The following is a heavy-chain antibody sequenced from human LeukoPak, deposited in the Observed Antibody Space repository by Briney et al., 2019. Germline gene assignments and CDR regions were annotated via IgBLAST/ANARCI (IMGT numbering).Heavy chain of an antibody. J-gene: IGHJ4*02. CDR3: ARVPGGYDQETDYFDY. CDR2: IIPIFGTA. V-gene: IGHV1-69*05. CDR1: GGTFSSYA. Sequence: ASVKVSCKASGGTFSSYAISWVRQAPGQGLEWMGGIIPIFGTANYAQKFQGRVTITTDESTSTAYMELSSLRSEDTAVYYCARVPGGYDQETDYFDYWGQGTLVTVSS. D-gene: IGHD5-12*01.